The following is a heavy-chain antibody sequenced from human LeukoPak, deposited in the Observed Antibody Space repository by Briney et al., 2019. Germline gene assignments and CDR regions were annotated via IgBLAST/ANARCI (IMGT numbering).Heavy chain of an antibody. J-gene: IGHJ4*02. CDR1: GFSISNYA. D-gene: IGHD6-6*01. CDR3: AKSLGPISNIAGRPLDY. CDR2: ISGSVGST. Sequence: LSGGSLRLSCAASGFSISNYAMSWVRQAPGKGLEWVSSISGSVGSTYYADSVKGRFTISRDNSKNTLFLQMSSLRAEDTALYYCAKSLGPISNIAGRPLDYWGLGTLVTVSS. V-gene: IGHV3-23*01.